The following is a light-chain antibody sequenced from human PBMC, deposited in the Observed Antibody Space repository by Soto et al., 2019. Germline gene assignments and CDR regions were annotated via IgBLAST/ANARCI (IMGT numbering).Light chain of an antibody. J-gene: IGKJ1*01. CDR2: GAS. V-gene: IGKV3-20*01. CDR1: QSVSTRS. CDR3: QQYDSSPRT. Sequence: IVLTQSPGTLSWSPGERATLSCRASQSVSTRSLAWYQQKPGQAPRLLISGASSRAADIPDRFSGSGSGTDFTLTINRLEPEDFAVYYCQQYDSSPRTFGQGTKVDIK.